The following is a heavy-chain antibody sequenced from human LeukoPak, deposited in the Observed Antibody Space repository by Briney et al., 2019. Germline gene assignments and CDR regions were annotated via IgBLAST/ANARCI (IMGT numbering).Heavy chain of an antibody. Sequence: GGSLRLSCAASGFTFSSYSMNWVRQAPGKGLVWVSRINSDGSSTSYADSVKGRFTISRDNAKNTLYLQMNSLRAEDTAVYYCARAWGVGYCSGGSCYGGFDYWGQGTLVTVSS. CDR1: GFTFSSYS. V-gene: IGHV3-74*01. CDR3: ARAWGVGYCSGGSCYGGFDY. J-gene: IGHJ4*02. D-gene: IGHD2-15*01. CDR2: INSDGSST.